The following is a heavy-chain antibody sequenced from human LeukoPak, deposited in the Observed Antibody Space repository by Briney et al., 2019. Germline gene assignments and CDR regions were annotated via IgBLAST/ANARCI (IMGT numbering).Heavy chain of an antibody. CDR3: ATAPNYDFWSGYEYYFDY. CDR2: ISAYNGNT. Sequence: ASVKVSCKASGYTFTSYGISWVRQAPGQGLEWMGWISAYNGNTNYAQKLQGRVTMTTDTSTSTAYMELSSLRSEDTAVYYCATAPNYDFWSGYEYYFDYWGQGTLVTVSS. D-gene: IGHD3-3*01. CDR1: GYTFTSYG. J-gene: IGHJ4*02. V-gene: IGHV1-18*01.